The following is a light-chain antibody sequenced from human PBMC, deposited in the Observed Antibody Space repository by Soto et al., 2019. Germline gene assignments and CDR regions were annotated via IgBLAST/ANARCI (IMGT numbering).Light chain of an antibody. CDR3: QQYLSYPWT. CDR2: MAS. Sequence: DIQMTQSPSTLSASVGDTVIITCRASQTINRWLAWYQQKSGKAPKVLIYMASNLERGAPSRFSGSGSGTEFTLTISNLQPDDFATYYCQQYLSYPWTFGQGTKVDIK. J-gene: IGKJ1*01. CDR1: QTINRW. V-gene: IGKV1-5*03.